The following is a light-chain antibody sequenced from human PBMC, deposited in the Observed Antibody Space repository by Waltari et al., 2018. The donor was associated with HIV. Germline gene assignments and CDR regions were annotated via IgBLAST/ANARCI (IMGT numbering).Light chain of an antibody. Sequence: QSALTQPPSASGSPGQSVTISCTGTSNDVGAYNFVSWSQHHPGKAPKLIIYEVSKRPSGVPDRFSASKSANTASLTVSGLQTEDEADYYCSSFTGVNTDVIFGGGTRLTVL. J-gene: IGLJ2*01. CDR1: SNDVGAYNF. V-gene: IGLV2-8*01. CDR2: EVS. CDR3: SSFTGVNTDVI.